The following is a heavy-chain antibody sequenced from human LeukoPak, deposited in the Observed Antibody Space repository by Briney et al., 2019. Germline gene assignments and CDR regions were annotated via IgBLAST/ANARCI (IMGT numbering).Heavy chain of an antibody. D-gene: IGHD3-3*01. CDR2: ISSSSSYI. Sequence: GGSLRLSCAASGFTFSSYSMNWVRLAPGKGLEWVSSISSSSSYIYYADSVKGRFTISRDNAKNSLYLQMNSLRAEDTAVYYCARALEPGAFDIWGQGTMVTVSS. CDR1: GFTFSSYS. CDR3: ARALEPGAFDI. J-gene: IGHJ3*02. V-gene: IGHV3-21*01.